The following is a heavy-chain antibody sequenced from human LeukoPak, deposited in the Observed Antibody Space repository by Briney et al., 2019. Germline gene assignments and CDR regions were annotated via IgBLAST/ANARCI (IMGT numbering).Heavy chain of an antibody. D-gene: IGHD2-15*01. V-gene: IGHV3-11*01. J-gene: IGHJ6*02. CDR3: ASSGCSGGSCYLGSYYYYGMDV. CDR1: GFTFSDYY. CDR2: ISSSGSTI. Sequence: GGSLRLSCAASGFTFSDYYMSWIRQAPGKGLEWVSYISSSGSTIYYPDSEKGRFTISRDNAKNSLYLQMNSLRAEDTAVYYCASSGCSGGSCYLGSYYYYGMDVWGQGTTVTVSS.